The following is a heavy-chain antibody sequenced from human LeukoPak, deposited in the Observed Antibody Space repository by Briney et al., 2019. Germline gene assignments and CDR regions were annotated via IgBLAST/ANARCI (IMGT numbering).Heavy chain of an antibody. J-gene: IGHJ4*02. D-gene: IGHD3-10*01. CDR2: INPSGGST. CDR3: ARERFGELTMNGMPDY. Sequence: ASVKVSCKASGYTFTSYYMHWVRQAPGQGLEWMGIINPSGGSTSYAQKFQGRVTMTRDTSTSTVYMELSSLRSEDTAVYYCARERFGELTMNGMPDYWGQGTLVTVSS. CDR1: GYTFTSYY. V-gene: IGHV1-46*01.